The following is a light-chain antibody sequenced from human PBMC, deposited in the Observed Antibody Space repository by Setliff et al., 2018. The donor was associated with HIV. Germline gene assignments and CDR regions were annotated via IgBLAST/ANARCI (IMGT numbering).Light chain of an antibody. CDR1: QSVSFY. CDR3: QQRSNWPRT. J-gene: IGKJ1*01. CDR2: DAS. V-gene: IGKV3-11*01. Sequence: EVVLTQSPATLSLSPGERATLPCRASQSVSFYLVWYQLKPGQAPRLLIYDASNRAPGIPARFSGSGSGTDFTLTISSLEPEDFAVYFCQQRSNWPRTFGQGTKVDIK.